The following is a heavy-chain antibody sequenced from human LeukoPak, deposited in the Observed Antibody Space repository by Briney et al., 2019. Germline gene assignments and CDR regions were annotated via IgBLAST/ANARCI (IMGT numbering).Heavy chain of an antibody. Sequence: GGSLRLSCAASGFTFSSYWMSWVRQAPGKGLEWVANIKQDGSEKYYVDSVKGRFTISRDNAKNSLYLQMNSLRAEDTAVYYCARGVRYYYYYMDGWGKGTTVTVSS. J-gene: IGHJ6*03. V-gene: IGHV3-7*04. D-gene: IGHD3-10*01. CDR3: ARGVRYYYYYMDG. CDR1: GFTFSSYW. CDR2: IKQDGSEK.